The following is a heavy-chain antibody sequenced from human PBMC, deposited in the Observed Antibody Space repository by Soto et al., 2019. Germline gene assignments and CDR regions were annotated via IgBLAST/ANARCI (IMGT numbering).Heavy chain of an antibody. CDR3: AKDRNYPRDQFHY. D-gene: IGHD1-7*01. CDR2: ISANGQGI. J-gene: IGHJ4*02. CDR1: GFTFSTYA. Sequence: GALRLSCAASGFTFSTYALSWVRQAPGKGLEWVSAISANGQGIYYADSVRGRFTISRDNSKNTIFLHMDSLRAEDTAVYYCAKDRNYPRDQFHYWGQGTLVTVSS. V-gene: IGHV3-23*01.